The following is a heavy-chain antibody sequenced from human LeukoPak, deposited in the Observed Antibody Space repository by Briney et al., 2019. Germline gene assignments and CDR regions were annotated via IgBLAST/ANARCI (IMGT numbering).Heavy chain of an antibody. CDR1: GGSISSNSYY. CDR2: IYIYTSGST. Sequence: PSETLSLTCTVSGGSISSNSYYWSWIRQSAGRGLEWIGRIYIYTSGSTNYNPSLKSRVTMSVDTSKNQFSLKLSSVTAADTAVYYCARGRGGYNWHFDYWGQGTLVTVSS. V-gene: IGHV4-61*02. CDR3: ARGRGGYNWHFDY. D-gene: IGHD5-24*01. J-gene: IGHJ4*02.